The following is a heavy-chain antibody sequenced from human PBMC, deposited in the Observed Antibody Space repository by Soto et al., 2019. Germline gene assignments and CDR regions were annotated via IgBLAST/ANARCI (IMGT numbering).Heavy chain of an antibody. Sequence: QVQLQESGPGLVKPSGTLSLTCAVSGGSISSSNWWSWVRQPPGKGLEWIGEIYHSGSTNYNPSLKRRVTISVDKSKNQFSLTLSSVTAADTAVYYCASSRGGSYYYFDYWGQGTLVTVSS. CDR3: ASSRGGSYYYFDY. CDR2: IYHSGST. V-gene: IGHV4-4*02. J-gene: IGHJ4*02. CDR1: GGSISSSNW. D-gene: IGHD1-26*01.